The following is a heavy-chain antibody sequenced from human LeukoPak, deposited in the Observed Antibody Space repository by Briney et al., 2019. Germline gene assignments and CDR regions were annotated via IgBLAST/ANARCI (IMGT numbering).Heavy chain of an antibody. V-gene: IGHV4-30-2*01. J-gene: IGHJ4*02. D-gene: IGHD1-26*01. CDR1: GDSISSGGYS. CDR2: IYHSGST. Sequence: PSETLSLTCAVSGDSISSGGYSWSWIRQPPGKGLEWIGYIYHSGSTYYNPSLKSRVTISVDMSKNQFSLKLSSVTAADTAVYYCARDPISGSYPFDYWGQGTLVTVSS. CDR3: ARDPISGSYPFDY.